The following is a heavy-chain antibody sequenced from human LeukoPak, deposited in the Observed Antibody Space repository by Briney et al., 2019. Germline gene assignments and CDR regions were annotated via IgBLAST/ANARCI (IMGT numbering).Heavy chain of an antibody. J-gene: IGHJ3*02. V-gene: IGHV3-15*01. Sequence: PGGSLRLSCAASGFTFSDAWMSWVRRAPGKGLEWVGRIKSKTDGGTTDYATPVKGRFTISRDDSKNTLYLQMNSLKTEDTAVYYCTASLFTNTDTTPGAFDIWGQGTMVTVSS. CDR2: IKSKTDGGTT. CDR3: TASLFTNTDTTPGAFDI. CDR1: GFTFSDAW. D-gene: IGHD2-8*01.